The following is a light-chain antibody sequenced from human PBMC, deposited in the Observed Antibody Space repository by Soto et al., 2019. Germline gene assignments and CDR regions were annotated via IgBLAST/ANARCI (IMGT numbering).Light chain of an antibody. CDR2: EDD. J-gene: IGLJ3*02. V-gene: IGLV6-57*04. Sequence: NFMLTQPHSVSESPGRTVTISCTRSGGSIASGFVQWYQVRPGSGPTTVISEDDQRPSGVPARFSGSIDSSSNSASLTISGLKPEDEADYYCQSSQDDFWVFGGGTKLTVL. CDR1: GGSIASGF. CDR3: QSSQDDFWV.